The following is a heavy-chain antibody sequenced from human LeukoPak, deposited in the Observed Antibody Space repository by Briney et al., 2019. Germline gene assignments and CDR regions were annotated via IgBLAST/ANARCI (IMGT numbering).Heavy chain of an antibody. J-gene: IGHJ4*02. CDR2: IKSKPDGGTT. V-gene: IGHV3-15*01. CDR3: TARNFDY. CDR1: GFTFSNAW. Sequence: GGSLRLSCAASGFTFSNAWMNWVRQAPGKGLEWVGRIKSKPDGGTTDYAAPVKDRFTISGDDSKNTLYMQMNSLETEDTAVYYCTARNFDYWGQGTLVTVSS.